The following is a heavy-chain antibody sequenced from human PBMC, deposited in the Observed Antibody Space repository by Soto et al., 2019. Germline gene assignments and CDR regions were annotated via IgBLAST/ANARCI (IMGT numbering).Heavy chain of an antibody. CDR3: ARAVGYCTNGVCQGGGDY. D-gene: IGHD2-8*01. V-gene: IGHV1-18*01. CDR2: ISAYNGNT. J-gene: IGHJ4*02. CDR1: GYTFTSYG. Sequence: QVQLVQSGAEVKKPGASVKVSCKASGYTFTSYGISWVRQAPGQGLEWMGWISAYNGNTNYAQKLQGRVTMTTDTSTSKAYMELRSLRSDDTAVYYCARAVGYCTNGVCQGGGDYWGQGTLVTVSS.